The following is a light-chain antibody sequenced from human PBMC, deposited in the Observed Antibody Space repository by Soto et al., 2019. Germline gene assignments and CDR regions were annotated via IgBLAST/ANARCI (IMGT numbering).Light chain of an antibody. J-gene: IGKJ5*01. CDR1: QSLLHSNGNKY. Sequence: DIVMTQSPLSLPVTPGEPAPISCRSSQSLLHSNGNKYLEWYLQKPGQSPQLLIYLGSNRASGVPDRFSGSGSDTDFTLKISRVEAEDVGVYYCMQALQTPITFGQGTRLEIK. V-gene: IGKV2-28*01. CDR2: LGS. CDR3: MQALQTPIT.